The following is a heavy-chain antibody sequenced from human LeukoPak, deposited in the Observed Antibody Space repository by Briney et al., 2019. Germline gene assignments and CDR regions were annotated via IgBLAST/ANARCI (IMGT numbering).Heavy chain of an antibody. J-gene: IGHJ4*02. D-gene: IGHD3/OR15-3a*01. Sequence: GASVKVSCKASGGTISNSGICWVRQAPGQGLEWMGGIIPLIGTPNYAQKFLGRVTITADESTSTAYMELNSLRSEDTAMYYCARGIWTRTVSSYYLDYWGQGTLVTVSS. V-gene: IGHV1-69*13. CDR3: ARGIWTRTVSSYYLDY. CDR1: GGTISNSG. CDR2: IIPLIGTP.